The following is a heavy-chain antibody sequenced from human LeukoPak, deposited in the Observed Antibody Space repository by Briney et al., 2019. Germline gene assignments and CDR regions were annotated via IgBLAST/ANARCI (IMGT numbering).Heavy chain of an antibody. CDR2: INHSGST. V-gene: IGHV4-34*01. Sequence: PSETLSLTCAVYGGSFSGYYWSWIRQPPGKGLEWIGEINHSGSTNYNPSLKSRVTISVDTSKNQFSLKLSSVTAADTAVYYCARDPRYFDWLLGDPFDYWGQGTLVTVSS. CDR1: GGSFSGYY. J-gene: IGHJ4*02. D-gene: IGHD3-9*01. CDR3: ARDPRYFDWLLGDPFDY.